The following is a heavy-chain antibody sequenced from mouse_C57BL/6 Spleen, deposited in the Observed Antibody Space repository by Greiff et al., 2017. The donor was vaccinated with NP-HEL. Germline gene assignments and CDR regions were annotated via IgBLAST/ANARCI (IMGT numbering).Heavy chain of an antibody. D-gene: IGHD2-5*01. Sequence: QVQLQQPGAELVRPGSSVKLSCKASGYTFTSYWMHWVKQRPIQGLEWIGNIDPSDSETHYNQKFKDKATLTVDKSSSTAYMQLSSLTSEDSAVYYCARRLYSNYWYFDVWGTGTTVTVSS. CDR3: ARRLYSNYWYFDV. CDR2: IDPSDSET. J-gene: IGHJ1*03. CDR1: GYTFTSYW. V-gene: IGHV1-52*01.